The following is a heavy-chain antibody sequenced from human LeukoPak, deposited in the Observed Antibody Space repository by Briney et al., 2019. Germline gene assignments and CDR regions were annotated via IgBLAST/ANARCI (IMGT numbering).Heavy chain of an antibody. V-gene: IGHV4-59*08. CDR2: IYDSGTT. CDR1: GGSISSYY. Sequence: PSETLSITCTVSGGSISSYYWSWIRQPPGKGLEWIGYIYDSGTTNYNPSLKSRVTISVDTSKNRFSLKVTSVTAADTAVYYCARHEPSSFYYESRGNWFDPWGQGTLVTVSS. J-gene: IGHJ5*02. CDR3: ARHEPSSFYYESRGNWFDP. D-gene: IGHD3-22*01.